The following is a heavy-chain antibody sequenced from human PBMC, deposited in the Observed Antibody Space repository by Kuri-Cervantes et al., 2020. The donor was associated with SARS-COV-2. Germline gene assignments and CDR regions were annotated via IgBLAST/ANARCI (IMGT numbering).Heavy chain of an antibody. D-gene: IGHD2-15*01. CDR2: IKQDGSEK. CDR3: ARDERCCSGGSCYSEAGNWFDP. CDR1: GFTFSSYW. V-gene: IGHV3-7*01. Sequence: GGSLRLSCAASGFTFSSYWMSWVRQAPGKGLEWVANIKQDGSEKYYVDSVKGRFTISRDNAKNSLYLQMNSLRAEDTAVYYCARDERCCSGGSCYSEAGNWFDPWGQGTLVTVSS. J-gene: IGHJ5*02.